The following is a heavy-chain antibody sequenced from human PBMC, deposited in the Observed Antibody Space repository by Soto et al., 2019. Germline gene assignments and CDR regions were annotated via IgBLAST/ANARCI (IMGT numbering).Heavy chain of an antibody. CDR2: INHSGST. Sequence: SETLALTCAVNGGSFSGYYWRWIRQPPGKGLEWIGEINHSGSTNYNPSLKSRVTISVDTSKNQFSLKLSSVTAADTAVYYCNLAAAGPRLDAFDIWGQGTMVTVSS. V-gene: IGHV4-34*01. CDR3: NLAAAGPRLDAFDI. D-gene: IGHD6-13*01. CDR1: GGSFSGYY. J-gene: IGHJ3*02.